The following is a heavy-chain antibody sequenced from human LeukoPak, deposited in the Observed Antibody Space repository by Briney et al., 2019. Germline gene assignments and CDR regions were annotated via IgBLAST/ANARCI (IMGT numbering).Heavy chain of an antibody. CDR3: ASTQPFGESGGGFQH. D-gene: IGHD3-10*01. V-gene: IGHV3-30*02. CDR1: GFTFNMYG. Sequence: PGGSLRLSCVASGFTFNMYGMHWVSQAPGKGLEWVGIIRYDGNNKNNADSVKGRFTISRDNSKNTVYLQMNSLRPEDTAVNYCASTQPFGESGGGFQHWGQGTLVTVSS. J-gene: IGHJ1*01. CDR2: IRYDGNNK.